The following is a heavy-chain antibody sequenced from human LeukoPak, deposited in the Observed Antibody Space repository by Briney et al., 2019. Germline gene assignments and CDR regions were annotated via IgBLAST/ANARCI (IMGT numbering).Heavy chain of an antibody. Sequence: SETLSLTCTVSGGSISSSSYYRGWIRQPPGKGLEWIGSIYYSGSTYYNPSLKSRVTISVDTSKNQFSLKLSSVTAADTAVYYCARLGWLRGSGGEDYWGQGTLVTVSS. CDR2: IYYSGST. CDR3: ARLGWLRGSGGEDY. D-gene: IGHD5-12*01. CDR1: GGSISSSSYY. J-gene: IGHJ4*02. V-gene: IGHV4-39*01.